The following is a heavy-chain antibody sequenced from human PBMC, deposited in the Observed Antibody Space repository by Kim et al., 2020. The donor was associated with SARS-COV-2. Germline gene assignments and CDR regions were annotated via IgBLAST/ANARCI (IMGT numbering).Heavy chain of an antibody. V-gene: IGHV3-23*01. J-gene: IGHJ5*02. CDR3: AKETLEYSRNRNWFDP. D-gene: IGHD6-6*01. CDR2: ISGSGGST. CDR1: GFTFSSYA. Sequence: GGSLRLSCAASGFTFSSYAMSWVRQAPGKGLEWVSAISGSGGSTYYADSVKGRFTISRDNSKNTLYLQMNSLRAEDTAVYYCAKETLEYSRNRNWFDPWGQGTLVTVSS.